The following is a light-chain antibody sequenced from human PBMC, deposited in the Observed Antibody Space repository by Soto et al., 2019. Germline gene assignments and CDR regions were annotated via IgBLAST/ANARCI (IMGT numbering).Light chain of an antibody. CDR2: STS. Sequence: QAVVTQAHSLTVSTGGTVPLTCASSNGAVTSGYYPNWFQQKPGQAPRALIYSTSKKHSWTPARFSGSLLGGKAALTLSGVQPEDEAVYSCLIYYGGAQVFGGGTKLTDL. V-gene: IGLV7-43*01. J-gene: IGLJ2*01. CDR3: LIYYGGAQV. CDR1: NGAVTSGYY.